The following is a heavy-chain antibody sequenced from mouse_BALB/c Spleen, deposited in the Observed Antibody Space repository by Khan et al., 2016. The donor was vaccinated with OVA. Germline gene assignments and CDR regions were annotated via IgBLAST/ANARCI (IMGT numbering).Heavy chain of an antibody. CDR1: GYIFTSYW. J-gene: IGHJ3*01. D-gene: IGHD1-1*01. CDR3: TRWSYWFAY. Sequence: VQLQQSGTVLARPGASVKMSCKASGYIFTSYWMHWVKQRPGQGLEWIGAIYPGDSDTNYNQNFKGKAKLTAVTSTSTAYMELSSLTKEDSAVYYCTRWSYWFAYWGQGTLVTVSA. CDR2: IYPGDSDT. V-gene: IGHV1-5*01.